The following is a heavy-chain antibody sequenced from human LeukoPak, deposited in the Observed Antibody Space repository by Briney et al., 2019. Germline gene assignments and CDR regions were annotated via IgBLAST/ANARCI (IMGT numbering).Heavy chain of an antibody. J-gene: IGHJ4*02. D-gene: IGHD2-2*02. CDR3: ASWGDGYCSSTSCYTLDY. CDR2: IIPILGIA. CDR1: GGTFSSYT. V-gene: IGHV1-69*02. Sequence: GASVKVSCKASGGTFSSYTISWVRQAPGQGLEWMGRIIPILGIANYAQKFQGRVTITADKSTSTDYMELSSLRSEDTAVYYCASWGDGYCSSTSCYTLDYWGQGTLVTVSS.